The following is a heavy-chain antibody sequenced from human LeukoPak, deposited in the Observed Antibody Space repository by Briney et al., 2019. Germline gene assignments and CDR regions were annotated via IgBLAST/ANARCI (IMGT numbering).Heavy chain of an antibody. CDR2: IKQDGSEK. J-gene: IGHJ4*02. D-gene: IGHD4-17*01. Sequence: GGSLRLSCAASGFTFSSYWMSWVRQAPGKGLEWVANIKQDGSEKYYVDSVKGRFTISRDNAKNSLYLRMNSLRAEDTAVYYCARALYGDYASFDYWGQGTLVTVSS. CDR3: ARALYGDYASFDY. CDR1: GFTFSSYW. V-gene: IGHV3-7*01.